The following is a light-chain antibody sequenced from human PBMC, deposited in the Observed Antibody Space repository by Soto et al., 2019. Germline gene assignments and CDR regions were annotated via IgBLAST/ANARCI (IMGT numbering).Light chain of an antibody. CDR2: DVN. CDR3: SSISTISTFA. CDR1: SSDVGAYNH. Sequence: QSALTQPASVSGSPGQSIAISCTGTSSDVGAYNHVSWYRQHPGEAPKLLIYDVNNRPSGVSDRFSGSKSGNTASLTISGLQADDEADYYCSSISTISTFAFGGGTKVTVL. V-gene: IGLV2-14*03. J-gene: IGLJ2*01.